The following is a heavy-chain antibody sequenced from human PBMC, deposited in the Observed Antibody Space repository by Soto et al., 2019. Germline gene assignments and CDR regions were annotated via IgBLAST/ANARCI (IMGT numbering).Heavy chain of an antibody. CDR1: GYTFPSYD. CDR3: ARERTRWFDP. J-gene: IGHJ5*02. CDR2: MNPNRGNK. V-gene: IGHV1-8*01. Sequence: QVRLGQSGAGVKNLGAPVKVSCKASGYTFPSYDSNGGRQASGQGLKRMGWMNPNRGNKAYAQKFRGRVTMTRNTSISTAYMELSSLRAEDTAVYYCARERTRWFDPWGQGTLVTVSS.